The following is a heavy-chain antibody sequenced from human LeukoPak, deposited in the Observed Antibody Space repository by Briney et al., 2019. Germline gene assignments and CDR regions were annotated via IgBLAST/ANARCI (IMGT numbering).Heavy chain of an antibody. D-gene: IGHD4-17*01. V-gene: IGHV3-21*04. Sequence: PGGSLRLSCAASGFTFSRYSMNWVRQAPGKGLEWVSSISSSSSYIYYADSVKGRFTISRDNSKNTLYLQMNSLRAEDTAVYYCAKDPGAKVTVTTFDYWGQGTLVTVSS. CDR1: GFTFSRYS. CDR2: ISSSSSYI. J-gene: IGHJ4*02. CDR3: AKDPGAKVTVTTFDY.